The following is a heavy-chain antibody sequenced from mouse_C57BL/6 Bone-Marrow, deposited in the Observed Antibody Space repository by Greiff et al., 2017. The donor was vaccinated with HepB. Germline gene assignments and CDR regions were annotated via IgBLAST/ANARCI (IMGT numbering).Heavy chain of an antibody. CDR1: GYTFTSYW. CDR3: TRSFYDGYYVFNWENY. D-gene: IGHD2-3*01. Sequence: VQLKQSGTVLARPGASVKMSCKTSGYTFTSYWMHWVKQRPGQGLEWIGAIYPGNSDTSYNQKFKGKAKLTAVTSASTAYMELSSLTNEDSAVYYCTRSFYDGYYVFNWENYWGQGTTLTVSS. J-gene: IGHJ2*01. CDR2: IYPGNSDT. V-gene: IGHV1-5*01.